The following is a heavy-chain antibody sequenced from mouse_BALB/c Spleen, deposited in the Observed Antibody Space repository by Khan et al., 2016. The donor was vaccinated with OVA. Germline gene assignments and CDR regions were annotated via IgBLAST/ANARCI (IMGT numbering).Heavy chain of an antibody. V-gene: IGHV3-2*02. CDR3: ARQNYYGYAMDY. J-gene: IGHJ4*01. Sequence: EVQLQESGPGLVKPSQSLSLTCTVTGYSITSDYAWNWIRQFPGNKLEWMGYISYSGSTSYNPSLRSRISITRDTSKNQFFLQLNSVTTEDTATFYCARQNYYGYAMDYWGQGTSVTASS. CDR1: GYSITSDYA. CDR2: ISYSGST. D-gene: IGHD1-1*01.